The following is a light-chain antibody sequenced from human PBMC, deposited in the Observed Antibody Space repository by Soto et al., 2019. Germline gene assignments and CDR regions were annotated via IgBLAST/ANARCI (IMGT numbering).Light chain of an antibody. CDR3: MQALQTPYT. J-gene: IGKJ2*01. Sequence: DIVMTQSPLSLPVAPGEPASISCRSSQSLLHGNRYNYFDWYLQKPGQSPQLLIYLGSNRASGVPDRFSGSGSGTDFTLKISRVEAEDVGIYYCMQALQTPYTFGQGAKLEVK. V-gene: IGKV2-28*01. CDR2: LGS. CDR1: QSLLHGNRYNY.